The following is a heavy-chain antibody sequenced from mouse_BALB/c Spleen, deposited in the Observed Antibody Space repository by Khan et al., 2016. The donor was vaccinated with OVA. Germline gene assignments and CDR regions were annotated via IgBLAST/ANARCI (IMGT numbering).Heavy chain of an antibody. CDR3: TRLAYYYDSEGFAY. V-gene: IGHV5-6*01. CDR1: GFTFSTYG. CDR2: VSTGGSYT. Sequence: EVELVESGGDLVKPGGSLKLSCAASGFTFSTYGMSWVRQTPDKRLEWVATVSTGGSYTYYPDSVKGRFTISRDNAKNTLYLQMNGLKSEDTAIFYCTRLAYYYDSEGFAYWGQGTLVTVSA. D-gene: IGHD1-1*01. J-gene: IGHJ3*01.